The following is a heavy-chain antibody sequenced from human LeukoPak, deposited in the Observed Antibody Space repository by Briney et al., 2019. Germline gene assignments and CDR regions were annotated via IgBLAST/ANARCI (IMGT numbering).Heavy chain of an antibody. V-gene: IGHV3-53*01. J-gene: IGHJ4*02. Sequence: GGSLRLFCAASGFTVSSNYMSWVRQAPGKGLEWVSVIYSGGSTYYADSVKGRFNISRDNSKNTLYLQMNSLRAEDTAVYYCARGVGATFFDYWGQGTLVTVSS. CDR1: GFTVSSNY. CDR2: IYSGGST. D-gene: IGHD1-26*01. CDR3: ARGVGATFFDY.